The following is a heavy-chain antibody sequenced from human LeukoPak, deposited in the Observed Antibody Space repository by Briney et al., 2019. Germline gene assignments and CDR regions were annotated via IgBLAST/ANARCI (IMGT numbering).Heavy chain of an antibody. V-gene: IGHV4-34*01. CDR1: GTSFTSYY. D-gene: IGHD4-17*01. CDR2: VNHSGYT. CDR3: ARMTTGHDY. J-gene: IGHJ4*02. Sequence: SETLSLTCGVSGTSFTSYYWSWIRQTPGKGLEWIGEVNHSGYTNMNPSLKSRVTISVDTPKNQFSLMMTSVTAADTAVYFCARMTTGHDYWGQGILVTVPS.